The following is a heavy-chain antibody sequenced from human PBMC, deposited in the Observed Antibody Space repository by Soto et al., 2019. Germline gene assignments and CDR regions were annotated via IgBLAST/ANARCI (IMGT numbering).Heavy chain of an antibody. Sequence: QVQLQESGPGLVKPSETLSLTCTVSGGSISSYYWSWIRQPPGKGLEWIGYIYYSGSTNYNPSLKSRVTISGDTSKNPFSLKLSSVTAADTAVYYFASCSGHEYFDRWGRGSLVTVSS. CDR2: IYYSGST. D-gene: IGHD2-15*01. V-gene: IGHV4-59*01. CDR3: ASCSGHEYFDR. J-gene: IGHJ2*01. CDR1: GGSISSYY.